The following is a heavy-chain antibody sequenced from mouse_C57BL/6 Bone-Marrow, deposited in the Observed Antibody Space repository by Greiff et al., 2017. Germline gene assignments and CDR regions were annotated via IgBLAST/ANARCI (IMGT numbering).Heavy chain of an antibody. D-gene: IGHD1-1*01. V-gene: IGHV1-64*01. CDR1: GYTFTSYW. CDR2: IHPNSGST. Sequence: QVQLQQPGAELVKPGASVKLSCKASGYTFTSYWMHWVKQRPGQGLEWIGRIHPNSGSTNYNEKFKSKATLTVDRSSSTAYMQLSSLTSEDSAVYYCARTGRSYDAMDYWGQGTSVTVSS. J-gene: IGHJ4*01. CDR3: ARTGRSYDAMDY.